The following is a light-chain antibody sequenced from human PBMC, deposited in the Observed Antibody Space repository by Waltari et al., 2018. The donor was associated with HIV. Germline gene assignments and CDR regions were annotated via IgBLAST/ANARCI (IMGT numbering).Light chain of an antibody. CDR2: DVT. CDR1: SSDVGAYNY. V-gene: IGLV2-8*01. Sequence: QSALTQPPSASGSPGQSVTISCTGTSSDVGAYNYVSWFQQHPGKAPKLMIYDVTKRPSGGPGRFSGSISGNAASLTVSGLQAEDEADYYCASHAGSKDVFGGGTRLTVL. J-gene: IGLJ2*01. CDR3: ASHAGSKDV.